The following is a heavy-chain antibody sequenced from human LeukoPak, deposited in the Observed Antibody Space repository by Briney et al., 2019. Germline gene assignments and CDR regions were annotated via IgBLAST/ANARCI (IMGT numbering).Heavy chain of an antibody. D-gene: IGHD4-17*01. V-gene: IGHV4-4*07. CDR1: GGSISSYY. CDR3: ATQATVTTPAEAFDI. J-gene: IGHJ3*02. Sequence: SETLSLTCTVSGGSISSYYWSWIRRPAGKGLEWIGRIYTSGSTNYNPSLKSRVTMSVDTSKNQFSLKLSSVTAADTAGYYCATQATVTTPAEAFDIWGQGTMVTVSS. CDR2: IYTSGST.